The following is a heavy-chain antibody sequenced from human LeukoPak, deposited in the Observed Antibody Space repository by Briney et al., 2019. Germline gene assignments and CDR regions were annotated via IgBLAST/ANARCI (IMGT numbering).Heavy chain of an antibody. Sequence: PSQTLSLTCAVSGGSISSGGYSWSWIRQPPGKGLEWIGYIYQNGNTYYNPSLKSRVTISVDRTKTQFSLKLRSVPAADTAVYYSAGGGGYDNHWFDPWGQGTLVTVSS. V-gene: IGHV4-30-2*01. D-gene: IGHD1-26*01. CDR3: AGGGGYDNHWFDP. CDR2: IYQNGNT. J-gene: IGHJ5*02. CDR1: GGSISSGGYS.